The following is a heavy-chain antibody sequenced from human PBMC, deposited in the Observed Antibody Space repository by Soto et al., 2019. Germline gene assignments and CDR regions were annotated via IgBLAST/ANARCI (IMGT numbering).Heavy chain of an antibody. D-gene: IGHD4-17*01. V-gene: IGHV3-23*01. Sequence: GGSRRRSCAAFGFTFSGDVMSGVRQAPGKGLEWVSLITDNGRSTYYADSVKGRFTISRDNTKNTLFLQMNSLRAEDTAVYYCAKERATTTAFDYWGQGALVTVSS. CDR3: AKERATTTAFDY. CDR2: ITDNGRST. CDR1: GFTFSGDV. J-gene: IGHJ4*02.